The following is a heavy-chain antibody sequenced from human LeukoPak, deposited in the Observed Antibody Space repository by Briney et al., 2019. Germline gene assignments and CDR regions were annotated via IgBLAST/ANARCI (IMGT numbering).Heavy chain of an antibody. J-gene: IGHJ4*02. CDR3: ARDTNVWGNYYY. D-gene: IGHD3-16*01. V-gene: IGHV1-2*02. CDR2: INPNSGGT. CDR1: GYTFTGYY. Sequence: GASVKVSCKASGYTFTGYYMHWVRQAPGQGLEWMGWINPNSGGTNYTQKFQGRVTMTRDTSIRTAYMELSRLRSDDTAVYYCARDTNVWGNYYYWGQGTLVTVSS.